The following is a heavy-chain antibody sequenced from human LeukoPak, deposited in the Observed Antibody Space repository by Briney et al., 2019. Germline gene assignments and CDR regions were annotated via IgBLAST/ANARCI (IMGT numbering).Heavy chain of an antibody. Sequence: GGSLRLSCAASGFTFSSYEMNWVRQAPGKGLEWVSYISSSGSTIYYADSVKGRFTISRDNAKNSLYLQMNSLRAEDTAVYYCARKGDYGHYFDYWGQGTLVTVSS. J-gene: IGHJ4*02. CDR2: ISSSGSTI. CDR1: GFTFSSYE. D-gene: IGHD4-17*01. CDR3: ARKGDYGHYFDY. V-gene: IGHV3-48*03.